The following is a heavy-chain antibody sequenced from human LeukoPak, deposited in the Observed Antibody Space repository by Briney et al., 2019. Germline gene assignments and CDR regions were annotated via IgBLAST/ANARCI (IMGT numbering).Heavy chain of an antibody. J-gene: IGHJ4*02. D-gene: IGHD6-13*01. Sequence: GRSLRLSCAASGFTLDDYAMHWVRQAPGKGLEWVSGISWNSGSIGYADSVKGRFTISRDNAKNSLYLQMNSLRAEDTAVYYCARGGSSSWYVVYWGQGTLVTVSS. V-gene: IGHV3-9*01. CDR1: GFTLDDYA. CDR3: ARGGSSSWYVVY. CDR2: ISWNSGSI.